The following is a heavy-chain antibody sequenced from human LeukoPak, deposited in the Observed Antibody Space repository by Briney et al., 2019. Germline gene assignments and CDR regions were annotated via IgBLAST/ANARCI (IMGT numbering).Heavy chain of an antibody. Sequence: PGRSLRLSCAASGFTFSGYGMHWVRQVPGKGLEWVAVISYDGSNKYYADSVKGRFTISRDTSKNTLFLQMNSLRDEDTAVYYCARVTVGAVNDYWGQGTLVTVSS. CDR1: GFTFSGYG. D-gene: IGHD1-26*01. V-gene: IGHV3-30*03. CDR2: ISYDGSNK. CDR3: ARVTVGAVNDY. J-gene: IGHJ4*02.